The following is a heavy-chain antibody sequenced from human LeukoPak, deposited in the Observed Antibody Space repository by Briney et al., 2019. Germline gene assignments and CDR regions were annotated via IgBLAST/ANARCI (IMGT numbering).Heavy chain of an antibody. V-gene: IGHV3-48*03. CDR1: GFTFSSYE. CDR2: IRYSGSTR. Sequence: GGSLRLSCAASGFTFSSYEMNWVRQAPGKGLEWVSYIRYSGSTRYYADSVKGRFTISRDNAKNSLYLQMNSLRAEDTAVYYCARLGKYYDSSGYYVDYFDYWGQGTLVTVSS. J-gene: IGHJ4*02. CDR3: ARLGKYYDSSGYYVDYFDY. D-gene: IGHD3-22*01.